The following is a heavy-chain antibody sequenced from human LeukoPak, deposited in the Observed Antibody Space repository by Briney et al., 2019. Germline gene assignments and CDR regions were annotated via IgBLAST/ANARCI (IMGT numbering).Heavy chain of an antibody. Sequence: ASVKVSCKASGYTFTSYDIHWVRQATGQGLAWMGWMNPNSGHTGYAQKFQGRVTMTRDTSISTAFMELSSLRSEDTAVYYCVRVQSGSYARYGMDVWGQGTTVTVSS. CDR2: MNPNSGHT. CDR3: VRVQSGSYARYGMDV. D-gene: IGHD1-26*01. V-gene: IGHV1-8*01. CDR1: GYTFTSYD. J-gene: IGHJ6*02.